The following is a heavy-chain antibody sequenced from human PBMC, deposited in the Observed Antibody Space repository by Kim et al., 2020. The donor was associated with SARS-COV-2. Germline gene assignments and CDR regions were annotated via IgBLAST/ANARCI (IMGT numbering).Heavy chain of an antibody. J-gene: IGHJ4*02. CDR1: GFTFSSYG. D-gene: IGHD1-1*01. CDR3: ARGGDGHNDPCFDY. CDR2: IWYDGSNK. Sequence: GGSLRLSCAASGFTFSSYGMHWVRQAPGKGLEWVAVIWYDGSNKYYADSVKGRFTISRDNSKNTVYLQMNSVRAEDTAVYYCARGGDGHNDPCFDYWGQGTLVTVSS. V-gene: IGHV3-33*08.